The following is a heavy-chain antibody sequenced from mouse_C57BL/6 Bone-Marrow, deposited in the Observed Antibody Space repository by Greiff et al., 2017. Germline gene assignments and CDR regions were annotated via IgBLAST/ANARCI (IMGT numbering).Heavy chain of an antibody. V-gene: IGHV5-6*01. CDR3: ARPAWCAY. J-gene: IGHJ3*01. CDR2: ISSGGSYT. Sequence: EVKLVESGGDLVKPGGSLKLSCAASGFTFSSYGMSWVRQTPDKRLEWVATISSGGSYTYYPDSVKGRFTISRDNAKNTLYLQMSSLKSEDTAMYYCARPAWCAYWGQGTLVTVSA. CDR1: GFTFSSYG.